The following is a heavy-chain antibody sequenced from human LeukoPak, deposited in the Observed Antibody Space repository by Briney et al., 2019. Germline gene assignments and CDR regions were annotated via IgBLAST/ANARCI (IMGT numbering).Heavy chain of an antibody. D-gene: IGHD2-15*01. V-gene: IGHV4-61*02. CDR2: IFTSGST. J-gene: IGHJ3*02. CDR1: GGSISSGSYF. Sequence: TLSLPCPVSGGSISSGSYFWSWIRQPAGKGLEWIGRIFTSGSTNYNPSLKSRVTISVDTSKNQCSLKLSSVTAADTAVYYCASDRIEVDAFDIWGQGTMVTVSS. CDR3: ASDRIEVDAFDI.